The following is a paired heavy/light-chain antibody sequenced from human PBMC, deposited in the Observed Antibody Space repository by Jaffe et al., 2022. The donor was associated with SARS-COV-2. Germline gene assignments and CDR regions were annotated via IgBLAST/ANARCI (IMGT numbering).Light chain of an antibody. CDR1: QSVSTY. J-gene: IGKJ5*01. V-gene: IGKV3-20*01. CDR2: GAS. Sequence: EVVLTQSPGTLSLSPGERATLSCRASQSVSTYLAWYQVKPDQPPRLLIYGASSRATDIPDRFSGSGSGTDFTLGISRLEPEDFAVYLCQQYHRSPTTFGQGTRLEIK. CDR3: QQYHRSPTT.
Heavy chain of an antibody. CDR3: VGFKPPNWYFDL. CDR1: GGSFSGHY. CDR2: IIHSGDT. V-gene: IGHV4-34*12. J-gene: IGHJ2*01. Sequence: QVQMQQWGAGLLKPSETLSLTCAVYGGSFSGHYWSWIRQPPGGGLEWIGEIIHSGDTNYNPSLKSRVTVSLDTSKNHFSLNLRSVTAADTAIYYCVGFKPPNWYFDLWGRGTLVTVSS.